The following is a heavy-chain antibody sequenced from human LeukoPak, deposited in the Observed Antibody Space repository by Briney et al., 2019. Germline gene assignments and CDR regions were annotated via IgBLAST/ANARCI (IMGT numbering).Heavy chain of an antibody. D-gene: IGHD2-15*01. Sequence: PGGSLRLSCAASGFTFSSYAMSWVRQAPGKGLEWVSAISGSGGSTYYADSVKGRFTISRDNSKNTLYLQMNSLRAEDTAVYYCAKDKIGADDPYCFDYWGQGTLVTVSS. CDR3: AKDKIGADDPYCFDY. V-gene: IGHV3-23*01. CDR1: GFTFSSYA. J-gene: IGHJ4*02. CDR2: ISGSGGST.